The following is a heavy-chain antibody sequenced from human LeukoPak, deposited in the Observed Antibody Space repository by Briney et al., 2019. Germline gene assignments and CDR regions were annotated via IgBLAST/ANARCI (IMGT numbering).Heavy chain of an antibody. D-gene: IGHD3-3*01. J-gene: IGHJ4*02. CDR1: GFTFSSYE. CDR3: ARFLEWLSPIFDY. CDR2: ISSSGSTI. V-gene: IGHV3-48*03. Sequence: GGSLRLSCAASGFTFSSYEMNWVRQAPGKGLEWVSYISSSGSTIYYADSVKGRFTISRDNAKNSLYLQMNSLRAEDTAVYYCARFLEWLSPIFDYRGQGTLVTVSS.